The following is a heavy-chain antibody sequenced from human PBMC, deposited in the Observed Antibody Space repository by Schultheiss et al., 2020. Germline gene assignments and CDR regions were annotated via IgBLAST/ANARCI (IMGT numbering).Heavy chain of an antibody. D-gene: IGHD3-3*01. CDR3: ARDKSVLRFLEGDGMDV. J-gene: IGHJ6*04. Sequence: GGSLRLSCAASGFTFSSYATHWVRQAPGKGLEWVAVISYDGSNKYYADSVKGRFTISRDNSKNTLYLQMNSLRAEDTAVYYCARDKSVLRFLEGDGMDVWGKGTTVTVSS. CDR1: GFTFSSYA. V-gene: IGHV3-30*07. CDR2: ISYDGSNK.